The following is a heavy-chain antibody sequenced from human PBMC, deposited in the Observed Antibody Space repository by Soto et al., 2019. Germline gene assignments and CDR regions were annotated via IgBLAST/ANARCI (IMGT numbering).Heavy chain of an antibody. Sequence: SETLSLTCAVYGGSFSGYSWTWIRQPPGTGLEWIGEINHSGSTNYNPSLKGRVTISVDTSKNQFSLKLTSVTAADTAVYYCARDKITGLFDYWGQGTLVT. V-gene: IGHV4-34*01. CDR2: INHSGST. J-gene: IGHJ4*02. CDR1: GGSFSGYS. CDR3: ARDKITGLFDY. D-gene: IGHD2-8*02.